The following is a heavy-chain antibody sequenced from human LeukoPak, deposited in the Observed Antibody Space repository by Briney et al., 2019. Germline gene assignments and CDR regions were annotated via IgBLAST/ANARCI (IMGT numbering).Heavy chain of an antibody. Sequence: GRSLRLSCAASRFTFSSYAMHWVRQAPGKGLEWVAVISYDGSNKYYADSVKGRFTISRDNSKNTLYLQMNSLRAEDTAVYYCARDDGYPNTVTPSSVWGQRTLVTVSS. CDR1: RFTFSSYA. CDR3: ARDDGYPNTVTPSSV. D-gene: IGHD4-17*01. CDR2: ISYDGSNK. J-gene: IGHJ4*02. V-gene: IGHV3-30-3*01.